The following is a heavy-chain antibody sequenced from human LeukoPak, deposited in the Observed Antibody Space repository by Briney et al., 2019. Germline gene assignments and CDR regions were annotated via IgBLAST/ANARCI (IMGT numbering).Heavy chain of an antibody. Sequence: GGSLRLSCAASGFTFSHFWMSWVRQAPGKGLEWVAYIKKTGSETYYVDSVKGRFTITRDNTRNSLFLQMYSLRAEDTAVYYCAKWKYSNSGIDDYWGQGTLVTVSS. CDR3: AKWKYSNSGIDDY. CDR1: GFTFSHFW. CDR2: IKKTGSET. J-gene: IGHJ4*02. V-gene: IGHV3-7*03. D-gene: IGHD6-6*01.